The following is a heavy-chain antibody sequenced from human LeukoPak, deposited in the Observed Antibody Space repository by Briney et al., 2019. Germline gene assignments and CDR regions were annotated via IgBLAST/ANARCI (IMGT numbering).Heavy chain of an antibody. CDR2: IYYSGST. J-gene: IGHJ6*02. CDR3: ARLLGQLWYPSYPYYYGMDV. D-gene: IGHD5-18*01. V-gene: IGHV4-59*01. Sequence: PSETLSLTCTVSGGSISSYYWSWIRQPPGKGLEWIGYIYYSGSTNYNPSLKSRVTISVDTSKNQFSLKLNSVTAADTAVYYCARLLGQLWYPSYPYYYGMDVWGQGTTVTVSS. CDR1: GGSISSYY.